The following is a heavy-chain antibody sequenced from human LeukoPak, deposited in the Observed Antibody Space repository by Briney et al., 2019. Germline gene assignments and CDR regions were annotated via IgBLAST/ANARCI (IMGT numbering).Heavy chain of an antibody. V-gene: IGHV4-39*01. CDR1: GGSISSSSYY. D-gene: IGHD6-6*01. Sequence: SETLSLTCTVSGGSISSSSYYWGWIRQPPGKGLEWIGSIYYSGSTYYNPSLKSRVTISVDTSKNQFSLKLGSVTAADTAVYYCVRSRGTLQPVYYFDYWGQGTLVTVSS. CDR3: VRSRGTLQPVYYFDY. J-gene: IGHJ4*02. CDR2: IYYSGST.